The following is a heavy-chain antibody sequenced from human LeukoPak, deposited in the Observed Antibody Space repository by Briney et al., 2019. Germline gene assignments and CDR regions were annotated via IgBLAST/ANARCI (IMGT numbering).Heavy chain of an antibody. CDR2: IYYSGST. CDR1: GGSISSSSYY. Sequence: SETLSLTCTVSGGSISSSSYYWGWIRQPPGKGLEWIESIYYSGSTYYNPSLKSRVTISVDTSKNQFSLKLSSVTAADTAVYYCARDASPFDYWGQGTLVTVSS. CDR3: ARDASPFDY. J-gene: IGHJ4*02. V-gene: IGHV4-39*07.